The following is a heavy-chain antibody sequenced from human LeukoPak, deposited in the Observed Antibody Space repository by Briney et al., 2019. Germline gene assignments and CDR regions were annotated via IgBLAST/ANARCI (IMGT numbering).Heavy chain of an antibody. J-gene: IGHJ3*02. CDR3: ARPMTTVTTGDAFDI. CDR2: IYPGDSDT. Sequence: GESLKISCKGSGYSFTSYWIGWVRPMPGKGLEWMGIIYPGDSDTRYSPSFQGQVTISADKSISTAYLQWSSLKASDTAMYYCARPMTTVTTGDAFDIWGQGTMVTVSS. D-gene: IGHD4-17*01. CDR1: GYSFTSYW. V-gene: IGHV5-51*01.